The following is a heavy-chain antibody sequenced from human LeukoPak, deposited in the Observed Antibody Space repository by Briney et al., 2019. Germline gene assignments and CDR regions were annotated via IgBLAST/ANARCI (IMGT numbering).Heavy chain of an antibody. CDR1: GFTVSSNS. D-gene: IGHD2-2*01. V-gene: IGHV3-53*01. CDR2: IYSDST. CDR3: AKDVTAASFDY. J-gene: IGHJ4*02. Sequence: GGSLRLSCTVSGFTVSSNSMSWVRQAPGKGLEWVSFIYSDSTYYADSVKGRFTISRDNSKNTLYLQMNSLRAEDTAVYYCAKDVTAASFDYWGQGTLVTVSS.